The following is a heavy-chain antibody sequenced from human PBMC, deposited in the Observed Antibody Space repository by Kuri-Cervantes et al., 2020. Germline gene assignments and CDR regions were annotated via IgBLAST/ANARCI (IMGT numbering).Heavy chain of an antibody. Sequence: LRLSCTVSGGSISSGDYYWSWIRQPPGKGLEWIGYIYYSGSTYYNPSLKSRVTISVDTSKNQFSLKLSSVTAADTAMYYCARGPYYYDSSGYPTSHAFDIWGQGTMVTVSS. CDR3: ARGPYYYDSSGYPTSHAFDI. CDR2: IYYSGST. V-gene: IGHV4-30-4*01. CDR1: GGSISSGDYY. D-gene: IGHD3-22*01. J-gene: IGHJ3*02.